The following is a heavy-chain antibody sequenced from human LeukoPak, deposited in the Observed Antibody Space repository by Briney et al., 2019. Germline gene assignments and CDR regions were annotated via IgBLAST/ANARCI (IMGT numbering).Heavy chain of an antibody. D-gene: IGHD1-26*01. CDR2: IYYSGST. J-gene: IGHJ4*02. CDR1: GGSISSSSYY. V-gene: IGHV4-39*01. CDR3: AGHRGRDFDY. Sequence: SETLSLTCTVSGGSISSSSYYWGWIRQPPGKGLEWIGSIYYSGSTYYNPSLKSRVTISVDTSKNQFSLKLSSVTAADTAVYYCAGHRGRDFDYWGQGTLVTVS.